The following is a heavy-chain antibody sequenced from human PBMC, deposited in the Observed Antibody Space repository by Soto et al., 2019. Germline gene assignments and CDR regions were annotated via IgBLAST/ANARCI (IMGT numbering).Heavy chain of an antibody. V-gene: IGHV1-46*01. J-gene: IGHJ4*02. CDR1: GYTFTTYR. D-gene: IGHD1-20*01. CDR3: ARESLTGVTFDY. Sequence: ASVKVSCKSSGYTFTTYRMHWVRQAPGQALEWMGFISPSGGITSYTQSFQGRVTMTSDTSTSTVYMELSSLRSDDTAVYFCARESLTGVTFDYWGPGAQVTVSS. CDR2: ISPSGGIT.